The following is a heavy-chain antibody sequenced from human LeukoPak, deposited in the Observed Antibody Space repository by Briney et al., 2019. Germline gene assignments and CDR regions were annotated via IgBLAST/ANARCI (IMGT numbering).Heavy chain of an antibody. V-gene: IGHV3-48*03. Sequence: PGGSLRLSCAASGFTFSSYEMNWVRQAPGKGLEWVSYISDSGSSIYYADSVKGRFTISRDNAKKSLYLQMNSLRVDDTAVYYCAREPVGATVHYYYMDVWGKGTTVTVSS. CDR2: ISDSGSSI. J-gene: IGHJ6*03. CDR3: AREPVGATVHYYYMDV. CDR1: GFTFSSYE. D-gene: IGHD1-26*01.